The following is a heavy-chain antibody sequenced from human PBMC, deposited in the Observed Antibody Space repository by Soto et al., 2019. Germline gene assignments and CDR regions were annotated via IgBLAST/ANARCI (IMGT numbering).Heavy chain of an antibody. CDR2: IYQSGST. Sequence: SETLSLTCGVSGGSISSNNWWSWVRQSPGRGLEWIGEIYQSGSTNYNPSLESRVTISGDKSKNQFSLKLTSVTAADTAVYYCARAPPDGDDGAAKIDYWGQGTLVTVSS. J-gene: IGHJ4*02. CDR1: GGSISSNNW. D-gene: IGHD4-17*01. CDR3: ARAPPDGDDGAAKIDY. V-gene: IGHV4-4*02.